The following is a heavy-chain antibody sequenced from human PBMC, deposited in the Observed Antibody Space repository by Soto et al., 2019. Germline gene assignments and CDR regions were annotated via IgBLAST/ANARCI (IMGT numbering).Heavy chain of an antibody. CDR3: ARLATRYYFDY. D-gene: IGHD1-1*01. CDR1: GGSISSGGYY. Sequence: SETLCLTCTVSGGSISSGGYYWSWIRQHPGKGLEWIGYIYYSGSTNYNPSLKSRVTISVDTSKNQFSLKMSSVTAADTAVYYCARLATRYYFDYWGQGTLVTVS. CDR2: IYYSGST. J-gene: IGHJ4*02. V-gene: IGHV4-61*08.